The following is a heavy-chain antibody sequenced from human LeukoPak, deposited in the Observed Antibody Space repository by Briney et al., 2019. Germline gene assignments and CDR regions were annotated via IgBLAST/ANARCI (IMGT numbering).Heavy chain of an antibody. CDR1: GFTFRDYY. CDR3: ARDYCGGDCCFDY. V-gene: IGHV3-11*04. CDR2: ISSRGTTT. D-gene: IGHD2-21*02. J-gene: IGHJ4*02. Sequence: PGGSLRLSCLASGFTFRDYYMTWIRQAPGKGLEWISFISSRGTTTDYADSVKGRFTISRDNAKNSLYLQMNSLRAEDTAVYYCARDYCGGDCCFDYWGQGTLVTVSS.